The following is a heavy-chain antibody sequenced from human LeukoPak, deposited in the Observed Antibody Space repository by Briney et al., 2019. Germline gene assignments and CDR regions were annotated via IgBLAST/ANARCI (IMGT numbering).Heavy chain of an antibody. CDR3: ARAGYSYGKPFDY. V-gene: IGHV4-59*01. CDR2: IYYSGST. J-gene: IGHJ4*02. Sequence: PSETLSLTCTVSGGSISSYYWSWIQQPPGKGLEWIGYIYYSGSTNYNPSLKSRVTISVDTSKNQFSLKLSSVTAADTAVYYCARAGYSYGKPFDYWGQGTLVTVSS. CDR1: GGSISSYY. D-gene: IGHD5-18*01.